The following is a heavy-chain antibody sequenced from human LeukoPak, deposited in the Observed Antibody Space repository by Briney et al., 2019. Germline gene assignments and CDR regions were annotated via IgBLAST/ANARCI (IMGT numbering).Heavy chain of an antibody. CDR1: GGSISSYY. V-gene: IGHV4-39*01. CDR3: ARLRPYHYGYMDV. D-gene: IGHD3-10*01. CDR2: IYYSGST. J-gene: IGHJ6*03. Sequence: PSETLSLTCTVSGGSISSYYWGWIRQPPGKGLDWTGSIYYSGSTYYNPSLKSRVTISVDTSKSQFSLNLSSVTAADTAVYYCARLRPYHYGYMDVWGKGTTVT.